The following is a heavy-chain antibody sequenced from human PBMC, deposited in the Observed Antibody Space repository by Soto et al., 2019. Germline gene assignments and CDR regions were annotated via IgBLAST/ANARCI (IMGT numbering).Heavy chain of an antibody. D-gene: IGHD3-3*01. CDR3: AVRSTYSHYYYAMDV. CDR1: GGTFTSYG. Sequence: QVQLVQSGAAVKKPGSSVKVSCQASGGTFTSYGLGWVRQAPGQGLEWMGGILPIFGTPNYAQNFRGRVTITADESTSTAYMELSSLRSEDTAVYYCAVRSTYSHYYYAMDVWGQGTTVTVSS. CDR2: ILPIFGTP. V-gene: IGHV1-69*01. J-gene: IGHJ6*02.